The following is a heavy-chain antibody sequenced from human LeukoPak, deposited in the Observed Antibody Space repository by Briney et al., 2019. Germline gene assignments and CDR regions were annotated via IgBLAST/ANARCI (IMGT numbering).Heavy chain of an antibody. V-gene: IGHV3-48*04. CDR2: ISTSGSNI. CDR1: GFTVSSNF. CDR3: TRDRSVGYFDY. Sequence: QPGGSLRLSCAASGFTVSSNFMNWVRQAPGKGLEWVSYISTSGSNIYYGDSVKGRFTISRDNAKNSLYLQMNSLRVEDTAVYYCTRDRSVGYFDYWGQGTLVTVSS. J-gene: IGHJ4*02. D-gene: IGHD4-23*01.